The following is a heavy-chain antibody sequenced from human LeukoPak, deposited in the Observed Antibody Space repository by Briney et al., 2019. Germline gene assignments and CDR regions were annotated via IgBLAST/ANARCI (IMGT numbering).Heavy chain of an antibody. V-gene: IGHV3-11*06. CDR2: ISGSSSYT. CDR1: GCSISSYY. J-gene: IGHJ4*02. Sequence: LSLTCTVSGCSISSYYWSWIRQPPGKGLDWVSYISGSSSYTIYADSVKGRFTISRDSAKNSLYLQMNSLRAEETAVYYCARVSLYAESALDYWGQGTLVTVSS. D-gene: IGHD4-17*01. CDR3: ARVSLYAESALDY.